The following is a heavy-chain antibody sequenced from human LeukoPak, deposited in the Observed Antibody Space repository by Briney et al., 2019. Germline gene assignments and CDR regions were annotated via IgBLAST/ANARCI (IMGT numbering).Heavy chain of an antibody. J-gene: IGHJ5*02. CDR1: GYTFTGYY. D-gene: IGHD1-1*01. Sequence: ASVKVSCKASGYTFTGYYMHWVRQAPGQGLEWMGRINPNSGGTNYAQKFQGRVTMTRDTSISTAYMELSRLRSDDTAVYYCARGPPQYNWNDDGWFDPWGQGTLVTASS. V-gene: IGHV1-2*06. CDR2: INPNSGGT. CDR3: ARGPPQYNWNDDGWFDP.